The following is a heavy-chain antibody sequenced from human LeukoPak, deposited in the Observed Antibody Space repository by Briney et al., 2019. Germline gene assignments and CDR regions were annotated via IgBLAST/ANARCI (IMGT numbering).Heavy chain of an antibody. V-gene: IGHV4-4*07. CDR3: ARGLIAAREYYFDS. Sequence: PSETLSLTCTVSGGSISSYYWSWIRQPAGKGLEWIGRIYTSGSTNYNPSLKSRVTMSVDTSKNQFSLKLSSVTAADTAVYYCARGLIAAREYYFDSWGQGTLVTVSP. J-gene: IGHJ4*02. CDR1: GGSISSYY. D-gene: IGHD6-6*01. CDR2: IYTSGST.